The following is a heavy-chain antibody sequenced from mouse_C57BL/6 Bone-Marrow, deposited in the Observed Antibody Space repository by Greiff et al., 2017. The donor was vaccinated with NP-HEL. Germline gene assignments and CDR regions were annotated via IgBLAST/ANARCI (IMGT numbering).Heavy chain of an antibody. CDR2: ISDGGSYT. D-gene: IGHD1-1*01. CDR1: GFTFSSYA. Sequence: EVKLQESGGGLVKPGGSLKLSCAASGFTFSSYAMSWVRQTPEKRLEWVATISDGGSYTYYPDNVKGRFTISRDNAKNNLYLQMSHLKSEDTAMYYCARGDYGSSYGFAYWGQGTLVTVSA. CDR3: ARGDYGSSYGFAY. J-gene: IGHJ3*01. V-gene: IGHV5-4*03.